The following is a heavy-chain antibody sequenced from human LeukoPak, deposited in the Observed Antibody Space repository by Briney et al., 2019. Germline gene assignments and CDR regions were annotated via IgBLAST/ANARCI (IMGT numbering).Heavy chain of an antibody. D-gene: IGHD3-10*01. CDR2: MNPNSGNT. CDR1: GYTFTSYD. CDR3: ARKRRTMVRGVIGWFDP. V-gene: IGHV1-8*01. J-gene: IGHJ5*02. Sequence: ASVNVSCKASGYTFTSYDINWVRQATGQGLEWMGWMNPNSGNTRYAQKFQGRVTMTRNTSISTAYMELSSLRSEDTAVYYCARKRRTMVRGVIGWFDPWGQGTLVTVSS.